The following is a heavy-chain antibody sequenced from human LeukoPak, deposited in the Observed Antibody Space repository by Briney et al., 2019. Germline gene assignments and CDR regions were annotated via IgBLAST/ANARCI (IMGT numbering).Heavy chain of an antibody. CDR3: ARGSVGYSSSWNWFDP. Sequence: ASVKVSCKASGYTFTSYYMHWVRQAPGQGLEWMGIINPSGGSTSYAQKFQGRVTITTDESTSTAYMELSSLRSEDTAVYYCARGSVGYSSSWNWFDPWGQGTLVTVSS. J-gene: IGHJ5*02. V-gene: IGHV1-46*01. CDR1: GYTFTSYY. CDR2: INPSGGST. D-gene: IGHD6-13*01.